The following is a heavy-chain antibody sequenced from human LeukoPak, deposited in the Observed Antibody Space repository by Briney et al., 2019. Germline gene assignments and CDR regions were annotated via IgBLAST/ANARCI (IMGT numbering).Heavy chain of an antibody. CDR1: GFNLRSYA. CDR2: LSGSGGSI. J-gene: IGHJ4*02. Sequence: QPGGSLRLSCAASGFNLRSYAMSWVRQAPGAGLEWVSALSGSGGSIYYADSVKGRFTISRDNSKNTLYLQMNSLRAEDTAVYYCAAHASGNSFWDYWGQGTLVTVSS. D-gene: IGHD4-23*01. V-gene: IGHV3-23*01. CDR3: AAHASGNSFWDY.